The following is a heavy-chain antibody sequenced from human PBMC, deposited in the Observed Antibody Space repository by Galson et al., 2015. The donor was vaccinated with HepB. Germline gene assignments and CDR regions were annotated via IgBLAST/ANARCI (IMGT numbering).Heavy chain of an antibody. CDR2: INTNTGNP. CDR1: GYTFTSYA. CDR3: ARGWGSSWYTYLDP. J-gene: IGHJ5*02. Sequence: SVKVSCKASGYTFTSYAMNWVRQAPGQGLEWMGWINTNTGNPTYAQGFTGRFVFSLDTSVSTAYLQISSLKAEDTAVYYCARGWGSSWYTYLDPWGQGTLVTVSS. V-gene: IGHV7-4-1*02. D-gene: IGHD6-13*01.